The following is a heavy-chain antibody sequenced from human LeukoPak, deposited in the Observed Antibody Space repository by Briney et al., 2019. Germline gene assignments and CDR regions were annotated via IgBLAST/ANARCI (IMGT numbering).Heavy chain of an antibody. J-gene: IGHJ1*01. CDR3: AGRGSSSSGPLGYFQH. D-gene: IGHD6-6*01. CDR2: ISGSGDST. Sequence: GALRLSCAASGFTFSNYAMRWVRQAPGKGLEWVSGISGSGDSTYYADSVKGRFTISRDNSKNTLYLQMNSLRAEDTAVYYCAGRGSSSSGPLGYFQHWGQGTLVTVSS. CDR1: GFTFSNYA. V-gene: IGHV3-23*01.